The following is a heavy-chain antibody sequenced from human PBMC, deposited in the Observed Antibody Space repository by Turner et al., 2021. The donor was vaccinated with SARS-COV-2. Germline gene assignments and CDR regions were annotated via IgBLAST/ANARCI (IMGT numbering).Heavy chain of an antibody. V-gene: IGHV1-46*01. CDR2: INPSGGST. CDR1: GYTFTSYY. CDR3: ARDLGYSGYGASPYFDY. J-gene: IGHJ4*02. Sequence: QVQLVQSGAEVKKPGASVKVSCKASGYTFTSYYMHWVRQAPGQGLEWMGIINPSGGSTSYAQKFQGRVTMTRDTSTSTVYMELSSLRSEDTAVYYCARDLGYSGYGASPYFDYWGQGTLVTVSS. D-gene: IGHD5-12*01.